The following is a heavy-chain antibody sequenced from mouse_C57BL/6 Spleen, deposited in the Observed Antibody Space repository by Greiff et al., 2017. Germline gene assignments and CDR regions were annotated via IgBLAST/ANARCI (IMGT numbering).Heavy chain of an antibody. D-gene: IGHD1-1*01. CDR3: ARSFITTVVAPFAD. Sequence: QVQLKESGAELVRPGTSVKVSCKASGYTFTNYLIEWVKQRPGQGLEWIGVINPGSGGTNYNEKFKGKATLTADKSSSTAYMQLSSLTSEDSAVYFCARSFITTVVAPFADWGQGTLVTVSA. J-gene: IGHJ3*01. V-gene: IGHV1-54*01. CDR2: INPGSGGT. CDR1: GYTFTNYL.